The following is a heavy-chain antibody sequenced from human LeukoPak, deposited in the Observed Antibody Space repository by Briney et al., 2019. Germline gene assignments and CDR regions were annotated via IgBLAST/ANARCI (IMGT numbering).Heavy chain of an antibody. J-gene: IGHJ5*02. CDR1: GFTFSSYS. Sequence: GGSLRLSCAASGFTFSSYSMNWVRQAPGKGLEWVSSINDNSRSIFYTYSLKGRFTVSRDNSKNSLYLQMNNLRAEDTAVYYCAKSVSSYYDWFDPWGQGTLVIVSS. CDR2: INDNSRSI. V-gene: IGHV3-21*01. D-gene: IGHD3-22*01. CDR3: AKSVSSYYDWFDP.